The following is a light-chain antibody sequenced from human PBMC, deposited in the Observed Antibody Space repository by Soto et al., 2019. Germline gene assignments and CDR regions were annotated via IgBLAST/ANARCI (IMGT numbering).Light chain of an antibody. CDR3: SSYAGSSVL. CDR1: SSDVGAYNY. CDR2: DVA. Sequence: QSALTQPRSVSGSPGQLVTISCTGTSSDVGAYNYVSWYQQHPGKAPKLMIFDVAKRPSGVPDRFFGSKSGITASLTISGLQAEDEGDYYCSSYAGSSVLFGGGTKVTVL. J-gene: IGLJ2*01. V-gene: IGLV2-11*01.